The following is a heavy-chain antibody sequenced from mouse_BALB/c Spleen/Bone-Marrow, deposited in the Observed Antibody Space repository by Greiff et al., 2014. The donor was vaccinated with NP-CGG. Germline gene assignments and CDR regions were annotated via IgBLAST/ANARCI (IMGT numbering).Heavy chain of an antibody. Sequence: VQLQQPGGGLVQPGGSRKLSCAASGFTFSSFGMHWFRQAPEKGLEWVAYISSGSSTIYYADTMKGRFTISRDNPKNTLFLQMTSLRSEDTAMYYCTRSGTLGAMDYWGQGTSVTVSS. CDR2: ISSGSSTI. J-gene: IGHJ4*01. CDR3: TRSGTLGAMDY. V-gene: IGHV5-17*02. CDR1: GFTFSSFG. D-gene: IGHD3-3*01.